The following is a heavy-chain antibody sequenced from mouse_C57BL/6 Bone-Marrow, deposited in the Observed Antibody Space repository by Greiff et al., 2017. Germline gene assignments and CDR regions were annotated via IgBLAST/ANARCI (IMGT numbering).Heavy chain of an antibody. CDR2: INPYNGGT. V-gene: IGHV1-19*01. CDR3: ARPRGAMEC. J-gene: IGHJ4*01. Sequence: EVQLQQSGPVLVKPGASVKMSCKASGYTFTDYYMNWVKQSPGKSLEWIGVINPYNGGTSYNQKFKGKATLTVDKSSSTAYMELNSLTAEDSAVYYCARPRGAMECWGQGTSVTVAS. CDR1: GYTFTDYY.